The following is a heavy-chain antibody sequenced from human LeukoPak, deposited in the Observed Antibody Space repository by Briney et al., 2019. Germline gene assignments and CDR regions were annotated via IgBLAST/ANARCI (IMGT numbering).Heavy chain of an antibody. D-gene: IGHD1-7*01. Sequence: GGSLRLSCAASGFTVSGNYMSWVRQAPGEGLEWVSIIYSGGGTYYADSVKGRFAISRDNSKNTLYLQMNSLRAEDSALYYCARGGGNYPFDYWGQGTLVTVSS. CDR3: ARGGGNYPFDY. J-gene: IGHJ4*02. V-gene: IGHV3-66*01. CDR2: IYSGGGT. CDR1: GFTVSGNY.